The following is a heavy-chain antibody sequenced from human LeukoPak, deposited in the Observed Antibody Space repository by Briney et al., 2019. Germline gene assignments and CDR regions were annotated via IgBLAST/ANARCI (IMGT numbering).Heavy chain of an antibody. Sequence: SETLSLTCTVSGGSISSSSYYWGWIRQPPGKGLEWIGSIYHSGSTYYNPSLKSRVTISVDTSKNQFSLKLSSVTAADTAVYYCARDNILGGNSEDYWGQGTLVTVSS. D-gene: IGHD4-23*01. V-gene: IGHV4-39*07. J-gene: IGHJ4*02. CDR2: IYHSGST. CDR3: ARDNILGGNSEDY. CDR1: GGSISSSSYY.